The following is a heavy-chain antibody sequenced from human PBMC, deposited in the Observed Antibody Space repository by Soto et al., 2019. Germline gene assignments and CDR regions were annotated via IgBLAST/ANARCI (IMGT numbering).Heavy chain of an antibody. Sequence: EVQLVESGGGLVQRGRSLRLSCAASGFTFADYGMHWVRHPPGKGLEWVSGISFYSGSIGYADSVKGRFTISRDNAKNSLYLQMNSLRTEDTALYYCAKSTGGTANGMDVWGQGTTVTVSS. D-gene: IGHD2-8*02. J-gene: IGHJ6*02. CDR1: GFTFADYG. CDR2: ISFYSGSI. CDR3: AKSTGGTANGMDV. V-gene: IGHV3-9*01.